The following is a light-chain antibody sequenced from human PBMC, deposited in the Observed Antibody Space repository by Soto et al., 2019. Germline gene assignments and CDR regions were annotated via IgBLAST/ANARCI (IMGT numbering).Light chain of an antibody. CDR2: EVS. Sequence: QSVLTQPASVSGSPGQSITISCTGTSSDVGGYNYVSWYQQHPGKAPKLMIYEVSNRPLGVSNRFSGSKSGNTASLTISGLRAEDEADYYCPSYTGSSTLDVFGTGTKLPVL. CDR1: SSDVGGYNY. CDR3: PSYTGSSTLDV. J-gene: IGLJ1*01. V-gene: IGLV2-14*01.